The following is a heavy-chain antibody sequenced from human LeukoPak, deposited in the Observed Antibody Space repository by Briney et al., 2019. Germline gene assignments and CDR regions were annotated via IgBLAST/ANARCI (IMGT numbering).Heavy chain of an antibody. D-gene: IGHD2/OR15-2a*01. CDR2: IYYSGNT. J-gene: IGHJ4*02. V-gene: IGHV4-59*01. CDR1: GGSISSYY. Sequence: SETLSLTCTVSGGSISSYYWSWIRQPPGKGLEWIGYIYYSGNTNYNPSLDSRATLSVDTSKNQFSLRLTSVTAADTAVYYCARVRVGGTFYYFDYWGQGTLVTVSS. CDR3: ARVRVGGTFYYFDY.